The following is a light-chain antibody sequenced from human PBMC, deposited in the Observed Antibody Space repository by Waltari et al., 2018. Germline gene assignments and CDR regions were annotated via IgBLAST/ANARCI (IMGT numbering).Light chain of an antibody. CDR3: QVWDRSVVI. Sequence: SYELTQPRSVSVALGQPARISCAADNMGSKNLHWYQQKPGQAPILVISRDNNRPSGIPERFSGSNSGNTATLIISRAQDGDEADYSCQVWDRSVVIFGGGTKLTVL. J-gene: IGLJ2*01. V-gene: IGLV3-9*01. CDR1: NMGSKN. CDR2: RDN.